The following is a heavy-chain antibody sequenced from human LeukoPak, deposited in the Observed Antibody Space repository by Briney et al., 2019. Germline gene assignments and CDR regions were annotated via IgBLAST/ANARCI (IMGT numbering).Heavy chain of an antibody. CDR2: IYPGDSDT. CDR1: GYSFTTYW. CDR3: ARREGCSSSSCPPDY. J-gene: IGHJ4*02. D-gene: IGHD2-2*01. Sequence: GESLKISCKGSGYSFTTYWIGWVRQMPGKGLEWMGIIYPGDSDTRYTASFQGQVTMSADKSINTPYLQWNSLKASDTAMYYCARREGCSSSSCPPDYWGQGTLVTVSP. V-gene: IGHV5-51*01.